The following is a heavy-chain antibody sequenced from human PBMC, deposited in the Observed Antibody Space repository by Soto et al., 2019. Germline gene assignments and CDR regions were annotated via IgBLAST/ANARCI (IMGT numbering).Heavy chain of an antibody. CDR1: GGSIISYY. Sequence: SETLSLTCTVSGGSIISYYWSWIRQPPWKGLEWIGYIYYSGSTNYNPSLKSRVTISVDTSKNQFSLKLSSVTAADTAVYYCARVEKPDYGDDVGYYYGMDVWGQGTTVTVSS. V-gene: IGHV4-59*01. CDR3: ARVEKPDYGDDVGYYYGMDV. CDR2: IYYSGST. J-gene: IGHJ6*02. D-gene: IGHD4-17*01.